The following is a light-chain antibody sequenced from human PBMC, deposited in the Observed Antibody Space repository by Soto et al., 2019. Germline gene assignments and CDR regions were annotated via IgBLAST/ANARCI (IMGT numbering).Light chain of an antibody. CDR3: SSYTSINTLV. CDR1: SRDVGGYDF. CDR2: DVS. V-gene: IGLV2-14*01. J-gene: IGLJ2*01. Sequence: QSVLTQPASVSGSPGQSITISCTGTSRDVGGYDFVSWYQQYPGKAPKLMIYDVSNRASGVSNRFSGSKSGNAASLTISGLQAEDEADYYCSSYTSINTLVFGGGTKLTVL.